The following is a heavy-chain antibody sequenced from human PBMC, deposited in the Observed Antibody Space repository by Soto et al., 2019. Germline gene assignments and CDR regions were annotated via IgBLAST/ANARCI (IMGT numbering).Heavy chain of an antibody. J-gene: IGHJ6*01. CDR2: IYYSGST. CDR3: ARVPGRIAAAAPQGNYYYYYGMDV. Sequence: SETLPLTCTVSGGSVSSGSYYWSWIRQPPGKGLEWIGYIYYSGSTNYNPSLKSRVTISVHTSKNQFSLKLSSVTAADTAVYDCARVPGRIAAAAPQGNYYYYYGMDVWEKGPRSTAST. V-gene: IGHV4-61*01. D-gene: IGHD6-13*01. CDR1: GGSVSSGSYY.